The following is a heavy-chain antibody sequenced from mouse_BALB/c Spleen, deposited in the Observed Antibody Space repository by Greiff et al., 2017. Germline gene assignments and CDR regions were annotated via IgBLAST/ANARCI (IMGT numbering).Heavy chain of an antibody. D-gene: IGHD2-4*01. V-gene: IGHV5-4*02. Sequence: DVKLVESGGGLVKPGGSLKLSCAASGFTFSDYYMYWVRQTPEKRLEWVATISDGGSYTYYPDSVKGRFTISRDNAKNNLYLQMSSLKSEDTAMYYCARDMITRYAMDYWGQGTSVTVSS. CDR2: ISDGGSYT. J-gene: IGHJ4*01. CDR1: GFTFSDYY. CDR3: ARDMITRYAMDY.